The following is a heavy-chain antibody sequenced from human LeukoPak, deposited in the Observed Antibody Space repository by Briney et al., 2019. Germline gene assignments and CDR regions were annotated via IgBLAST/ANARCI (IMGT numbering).Heavy chain of an antibody. CDR1: GGSISSGDYY. J-gene: IGHJ6*03. V-gene: IGHV4-30-4*08. CDR3: ARALGGYYYMDV. CDR2: IYYSGST. Sequence: SETLSLTCTVSGGSISSGDYYWSWIRQPPGKGLEWIGYIYYSGSTYYNPSLKSRVTISVDTSKNQFSLKRSSVTAADTAVYYCARALGGYYYMDVWGKGTTVTVSS. D-gene: IGHD3-3*02.